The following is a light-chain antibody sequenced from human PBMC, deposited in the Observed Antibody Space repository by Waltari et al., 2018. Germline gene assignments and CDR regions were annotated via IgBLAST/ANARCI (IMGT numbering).Light chain of an antibody. Sequence: TLPPVTLCLSHREQDTLSCRASENIGSFLAWYQQKPGQAPRLLIYETSTRATGTPDRFSGSGSGTDFSLTISRLEPEDFAVYYCQKYGSLPVTFGQGTKVEIK. CDR1: ENIGSF. CDR2: ETS. V-gene: IGKV3-20*01. J-gene: IGKJ1*01. CDR3: QKYGSLPVT.